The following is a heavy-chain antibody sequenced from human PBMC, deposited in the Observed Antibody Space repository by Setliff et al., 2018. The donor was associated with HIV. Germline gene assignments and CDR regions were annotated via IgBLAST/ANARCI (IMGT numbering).Heavy chain of an antibody. CDR3: ARGPKYSLVARTRTRGYLDS. J-gene: IGHJ4*02. CDR2: ISSDGGTR. Sequence: PGGSLRLSCAASGFDFSSYGMHWVRQAPGKGLEWVAVISSDGGTRYYADSVKGRFTISRDHSKNMLSLQMDSLRDDDTALYYCARGPKYSLVARTRTRGYLDSWGQGTLVTVSS. V-gene: IGHV3-30*03. CDR1: GFDFSSYG. D-gene: IGHD5-12*01.